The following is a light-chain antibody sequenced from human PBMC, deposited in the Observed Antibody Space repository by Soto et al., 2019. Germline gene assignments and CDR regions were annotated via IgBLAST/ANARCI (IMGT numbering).Light chain of an antibody. J-gene: IGLJ3*02. V-gene: IGLV2-23*02. CDR1: SSDVGNYNL. CDR3: WSYAGDIRWV. CDR2: EVS. Sequence: QSALTQPASVSGSLGQSITISCTGTSSDVGNYNLVSWYQHHPVRAPKLMIYEVSKRPSGVSNRFSGSKSDNAAFLTISGLQAEDEADYYCWSYAGDIRWVFGGGTKLTVL.